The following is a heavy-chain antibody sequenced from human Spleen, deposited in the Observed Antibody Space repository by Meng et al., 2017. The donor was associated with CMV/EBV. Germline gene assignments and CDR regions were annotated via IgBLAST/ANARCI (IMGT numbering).Heavy chain of an antibody. D-gene: IGHD4-23*01. CDR3: AKTLTVVTPNDAFDI. Sequence: GGSLRLSCAASGFTFSSYSMNWVRQAPGKGLEWVSSISSSGSYIYYADSLKGRFTISRDNAKNSLYLQMNSLRAEDTAVYYCAKTLTVVTPNDAFDIWGQGTMVTVSS. CDR2: ISSSGSYI. J-gene: IGHJ3*02. CDR1: GFTFSSYS. V-gene: IGHV3-21*04.